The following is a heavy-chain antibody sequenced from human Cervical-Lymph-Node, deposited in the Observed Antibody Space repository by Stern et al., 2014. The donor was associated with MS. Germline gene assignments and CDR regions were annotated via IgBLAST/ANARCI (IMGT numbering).Heavy chain of an antibody. CDR3: ARDRLDGDYVYYYGLDV. D-gene: IGHD4-17*01. V-gene: IGHV3-30*04. CDR2: ISHDGSNK. CDR1: GFTFSRYA. Sequence: VQLVESGGGVVRPGRSLRLSCATSGFTFSRYAVLWVRQAPGKGLEWVVAISHDGSNKFYGDSVKGRFTISRDNSKNTLFLQMNNLRPEDSGVYHCARDRLDGDYVYYYGLDVWGQGTTVTVSS. J-gene: IGHJ6*02.